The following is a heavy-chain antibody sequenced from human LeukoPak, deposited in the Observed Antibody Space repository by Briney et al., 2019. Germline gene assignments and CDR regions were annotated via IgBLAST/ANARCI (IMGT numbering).Heavy chain of an antibody. CDR3: AKDYDILTGYYTVVGGAFDI. D-gene: IGHD3-9*01. V-gene: IGHV3-23*01. Sequence: GGTLRLTCAASGFTFSSYAMSWVRQAPGKGLEWVSAISGSGGSTYYADSVKGRFTISRDNSKNTLYLQMNSLRAEDTAVYYCAKDYDILTGYYTVVGGAFDIWGQGTMVTASS. J-gene: IGHJ3*02. CDR2: ISGSGGST. CDR1: GFTFSSYA.